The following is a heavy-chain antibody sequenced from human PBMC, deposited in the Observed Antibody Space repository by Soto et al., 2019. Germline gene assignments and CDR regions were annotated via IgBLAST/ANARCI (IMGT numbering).Heavy chain of an antibody. J-gene: IGHJ2*01. D-gene: IGHD3-10*01. CDR2: IYYSGST. V-gene: IGHV4-39*01. Sequence: QLQLQESGPGLVKPSETLSLTCTVSGGSISSSSYYWGWIRQPPGKGLEWIGSIYYSGSTYYNPSLKSRVTISVDTSKNQFSLKLSSVTAADTAVYYCARRRLWFGDKLLSKDWYFDLWGRGTLVTVSS. CDR3: ARRRLWFGDKLLSKDWYFDL. CDR1: GGSISSSSYY.